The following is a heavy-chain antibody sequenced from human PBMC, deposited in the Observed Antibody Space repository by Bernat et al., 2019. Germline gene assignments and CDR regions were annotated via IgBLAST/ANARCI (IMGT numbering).Heavy chain of an antibody. CDR3: ARDPNGYKYFDF. J-gene: IGHJ4*02. V-gene: IGHV3-66*02. CDR1: GFTVSSNY. Sequence: EVQLVESGGGLVQPGGSLRLSCAVSGFTVSSNYMAWVRQAPGKGLEWVSTIYSGGSTYYADSVKGRFTISRDNSKNTFYLQMNSLRAEDMAVYYCARDPNGYKYFDFWGQGTLVTVSS. D-gene: IGHD5-24*01. CDR2: IYSGGST.